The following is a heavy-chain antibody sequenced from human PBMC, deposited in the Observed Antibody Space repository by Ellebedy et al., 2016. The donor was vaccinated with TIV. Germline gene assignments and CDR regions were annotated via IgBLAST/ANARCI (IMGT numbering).Heavy chain of an antibody. V-gene: IGHV3-11*01. D-gene: IGHD3-9*01. Sequence: GESLKISCAASGFTFSNYAMTWVRQAPGKGLEWVSYITNTGSTIYYADSVKGRFTVARDNSKNSLYLQMNNLRGEDAAVYYCGRAREPGYFAYYYYGMDVWGQGTTVTVSS. J-gene: IGHJ6*02. CDR3: GRAREPGYFAYYYYGMDV. CDR1: GFTFSNYA. CDR2: ITNTGSTI.